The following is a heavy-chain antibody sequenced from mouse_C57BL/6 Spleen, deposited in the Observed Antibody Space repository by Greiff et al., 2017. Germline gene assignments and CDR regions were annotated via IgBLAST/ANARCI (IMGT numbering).Heavy chain of an antibody. Sequence: VKLQESGPGLVQPSQSLSITCTVSGFSLTSYGVHWVRQSPGKGLEWLGVIWRGGSTDYNAAFMSRLGITKDNSESQVFFKMNSLQADDTAIYYCARPYYGISFAYWGQGTLVTVSA. D-gene: IGHD1-1*01. V-gene: IGHV2-5*01. J-gene: IGHJ3*01. CDR1: GFSLTSYG. CDR3: ARPYYGISFAY. CDR2: IWRGGST.